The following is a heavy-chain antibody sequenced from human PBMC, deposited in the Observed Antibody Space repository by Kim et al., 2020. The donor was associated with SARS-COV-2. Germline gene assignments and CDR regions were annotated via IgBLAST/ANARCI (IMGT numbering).Heavy chain of an antibody. D-gene: IGHD3-10*01. Sequence: GGSLRLSCAASGFTFDDYTMHWVRQAPGKGLEWVSLISWDGGSTYYADSVKGRFTISRDNSKNSLYLQMNSLRTEDTALYYCAKGHYYGSGSSMPIDYWGQGTLVTVSS. J-gene: IGHJ4*02. CDR2: ISWDGGST. CDR1: GFTFDDYT. V-gene: IGHV3-43*01. CDR3: AKGHYYGSGSSMPIDY.